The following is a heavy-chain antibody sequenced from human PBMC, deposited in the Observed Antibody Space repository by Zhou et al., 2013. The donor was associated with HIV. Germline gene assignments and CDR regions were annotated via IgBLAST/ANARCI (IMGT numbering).Heavy chain of an antibody. CDR1: GYNFGSYN. Sequence: QAELVQSADEIKLPGASVRVSCKASGYNFGSYNINWVRQAPGQGLEWMGGIIPIFGTANYAQKFQGRVTITTDESTSTAYMELSSLRSEDTAVYYCARSAQENYYDSSGYYRGFDYWGQGTLVTVSS. J-gene: IGHJ4*02. CDR2: IIPIFGTA. V-gene: IGHV1-69*05. D-gene: IGHD3-22*01. CDR3: ARSAQENYYDSSGYYRGFDY.